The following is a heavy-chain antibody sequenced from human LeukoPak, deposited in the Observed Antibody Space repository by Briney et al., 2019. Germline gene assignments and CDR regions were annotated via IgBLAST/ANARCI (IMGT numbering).Heavy chain of an antibody. J-gene: IGHJ3*02. V-gene: IGHV3-23*01. CDR1: GFTFSRFA. CDR2: ISNSGDKT. D-gene: IGHD4-17*01. CDR3: ASRYIYGDFGRLDAFDI. Sequence: GGSLRLSCAVSGFTFSRFAMSWVRQAPGKGLEWVSSISNSGDKTFYADSVKGRFTISRDNSKNTPYLQMNSQRAEDTAVYYCASRYIYGDFGRLDAFDIWGQGTMVTVS.